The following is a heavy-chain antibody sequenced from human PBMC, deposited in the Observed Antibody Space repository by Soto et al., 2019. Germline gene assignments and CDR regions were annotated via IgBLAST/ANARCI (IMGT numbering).Heavy chain of an antibody. V-gene: IGHV3-33*06. CDR2: IWPDGSEK. J-gene: IGHJ3*01. CDR3: ANAASIRALDALQV. D-gene: IGHD3-3*01. CDR1: GFTFNSYG. Sequence: QVQLVESGGGVVQPGRSLRLSCAASGFTFNSYGIHWVRQAPGNELERVAVIWPDGSEKYYGDCVQGRFTISRDNSKNTLHLQMNSLRAVDTAVYYCANAASIRALDALQVWGQGTLVTVSS.